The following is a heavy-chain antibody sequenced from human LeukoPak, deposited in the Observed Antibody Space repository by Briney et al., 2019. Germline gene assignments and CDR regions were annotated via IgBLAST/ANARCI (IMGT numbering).Heavy chain of an antibody. CDR3: ARASGDTVDTTTMGSY. CDR2: ISSSSAYI. D-gene: IGHD5-18*01. Sequence: GGSLRLSCVASGFTFSTYSMNWVRQAPGKGLEWVSSISSSSAYIYYADSVKGRFTISRDNAKNSLYLQMNSLRAEDTAVYYCARASGDTVDTTTMGSYWGQGTLVTVSS. V-gene: IGHV3-21*01. CDR1: GFTFSTYS. J-gene: IGHJ4*02.